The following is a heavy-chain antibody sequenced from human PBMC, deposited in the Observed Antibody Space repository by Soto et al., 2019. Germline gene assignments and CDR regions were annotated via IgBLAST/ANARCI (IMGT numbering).Heavy chain of an antibody. Sequence: ASETLSLTCYVSGGSIRSYYWSWVRQPAGKALEWIGRVYTTGSTNYNPSLRSRVSISVDTSKNQFSLTVTSVTAADTAVYYCAREGASGFGMDVWGQGTTVTVSS. D-gene: IGHD1-26*01. CDR2: VYTTGST. CDR3: AREGASGFGMDV. J-gene: IGHJ6*02. V-gene: IGHV4-4*07. CDR1: GGSIRSYY.